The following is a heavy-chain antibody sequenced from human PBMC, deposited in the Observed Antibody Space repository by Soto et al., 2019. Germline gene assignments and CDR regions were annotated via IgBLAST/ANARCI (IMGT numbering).Heavy chain of an antibody. J-gene: IGHJ4*02. V-gene: IGHV5-51*01. CDR3: AVGIASDFQY. D-gene: IGHD3-3*01. CDR2: VYPSDSDT. Sequence: GESLKISCEGSGYTFTGYWIGWVRQMPGKGLEWMGIVYPSDSDTRYSPSLQGQVTISADKSLSTAYPQWPSLKASDTAMYYCAVGIASDFQYWGQGTLVTVSS. CDR1: GYTFTGYW.